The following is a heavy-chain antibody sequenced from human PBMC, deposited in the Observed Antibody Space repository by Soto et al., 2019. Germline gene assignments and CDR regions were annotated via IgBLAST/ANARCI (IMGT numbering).Heavy chain of an antibody. CDR3: ARAGLVAAAGTGGDY. CDR1: GYTFTSYG. J-gene: IGHJ4*02. D-gene: IGHD6-13*01. Sequence: QVQLVQSGAEVKKPGASVKVSCKASGYTFTSYGISWVRQAPGQGLEWMGWISAYNGNTNYAQKLQGRVTMTTDTSTSTANMELRSLGAEDTAVYYWARAGLVAAAGTGGDYWGQGTLVTVSS. V-gene: IGHV1-18*01. CDR2: ISAYNGNT.